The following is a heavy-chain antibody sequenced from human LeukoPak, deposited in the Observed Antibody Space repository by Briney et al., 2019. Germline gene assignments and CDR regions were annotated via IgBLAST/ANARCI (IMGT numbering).Heavy chain of an antibody. CDR3: ARAGPYYYDSSGYLDY. J-gene: IGHJ4*02. Sequence: ASVKVSCKASGYTFTNYYMHWVRQAPGQGLEWMGIINPSGGSTSYAQKFQGRVTMTRDMSTSTVYMELSSLRSEDAAVYYCARAGPYYYDSSGYLDYWGQGTLVTVSS. CDR2: INPSGGST. D-gene: IGHD3-22*01. CDR1: GYTFTNYY. V-gene: IGHV1-46*01.